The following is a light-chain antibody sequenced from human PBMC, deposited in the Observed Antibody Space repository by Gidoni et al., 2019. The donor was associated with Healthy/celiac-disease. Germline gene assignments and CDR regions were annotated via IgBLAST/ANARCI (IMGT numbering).Light chain of an antibody. V-gene: IGKV3-20*01. CDR1: QSVSSSY. J-gene: IGKJ1*01. Sequence: ELVLTQSPGTLSLSPGERATLSCSDSQSVSSSYLAWYQQKPGQAPRLLIYGASSRATGIPDRFSCSGSGTDFTLTISRLEPEDFAVYYCQQYGSSPWTCGQGTKVEIK. CDR3: QQYGSSPWT. CDR2: GAS.